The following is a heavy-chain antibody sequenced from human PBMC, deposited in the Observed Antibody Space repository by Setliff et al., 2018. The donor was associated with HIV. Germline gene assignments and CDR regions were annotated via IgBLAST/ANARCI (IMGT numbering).Heavy chain of an antibody. CDR3: ATDNGPSYSMDI. D-gene: IGHD2-21*01. J-gene: IGHJ6*02. CDR1: GFTFNKAW. V-gene: IGHV3-15*01. Sequence: GGSLRLSCAASGFTFNKAWMNWVRQAPGEGLEWVGRIKTESDGGAIDYAEPVKGRFTISRDDSKNTLYLQMNSLNIEDTAVYFCATDNGPSYSMDIWGQGTTVTVSS. CDR2: IKTESDGGAI.